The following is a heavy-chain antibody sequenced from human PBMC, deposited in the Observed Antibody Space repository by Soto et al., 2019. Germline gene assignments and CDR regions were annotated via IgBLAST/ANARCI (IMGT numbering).Heavy chain of an antibody. Sequence: GGSLRLSCAASGFTFSSYAMHWVRQAPGKGLEWVAVISYDGSNKYYADSVKGRFTISRDNSKNTLYLQMNSLRAEDTAVYYCARESIAFGAVIIHYYYYGMDVWGQGTTVTVSS. CDR1: GFTFSSYA. V-gene: IGHV3-30-3*01. D-gene: IGHD3-3*01. CDR2: ISYDGSNK. CDR3: ARESIAFGAVIIHYYYYGMDV. J-gene: IGHJ6*02.